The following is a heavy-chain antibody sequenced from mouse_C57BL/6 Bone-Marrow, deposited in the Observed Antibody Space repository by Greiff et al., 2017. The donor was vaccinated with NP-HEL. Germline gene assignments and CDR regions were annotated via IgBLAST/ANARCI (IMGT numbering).Heavy chain of an antibody. Sequence: EVKLMESGPELVKPGDSVKISCKASGYSFTGYFMNWVMQSHGKSLEWIGRINPYNGDTFYNQKFKGKATLTVDKSSSTAHMELRSLTSEDSAVYYCARGYGYDGRDYAMDYWGQGTSVTVSS. CDR3: ARGYGYDGRDYAMDY. D-gene: IGHD2-2*01. CDR1: GYSFTGYF. V-gene: IGHV1-20*01. J-gene: IGHJ4*01. CDR2: INPYNGDT.